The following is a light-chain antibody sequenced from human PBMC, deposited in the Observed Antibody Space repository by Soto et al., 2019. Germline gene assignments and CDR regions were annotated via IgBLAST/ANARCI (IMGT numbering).Light chain of an antibody. J-gene: IGKJ2*01. CDR1: QDISNY. CDR2: DAS. CDR3: QQSDNLPPIYS. V-gene: IGKV1-33*01. Sequence: DIQMTQSPSSLSASVGDRVTITCQARQDISNYLNWYQQKPWKAPKLLIYDASILETGVPSRFSGSGSRTDCSFTISSLQLEDIATYYWQQSDNLPPIYSVGRGTVLEIK.